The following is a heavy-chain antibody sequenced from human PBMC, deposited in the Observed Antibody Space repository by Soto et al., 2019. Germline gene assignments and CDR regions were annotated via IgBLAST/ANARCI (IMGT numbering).Heavy chain of an antibody. CDR1: GGSISSGDYY. Sequence: SETLSLTCTVSGGSISSGDYYWSWIRQPPGKGLEWIGYIYYSGSTNYNPSLKSRITISVDTSKNQFSLKLSSVTAADTAVYYCARGGVQLWSYYFDYWGQGTLVTVSS. J-gene: IGHJ4*02. CDR3: ARGGVQLWSYYFDY. V-gene: IGHV4-61*08. D-gene: IGHD5-18*01. CDR2: IYYSGST.